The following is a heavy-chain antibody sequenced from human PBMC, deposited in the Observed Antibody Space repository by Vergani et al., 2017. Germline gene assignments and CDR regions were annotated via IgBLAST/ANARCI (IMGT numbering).Heavy chain of an antibody. J-gene: IGHJ4*02. Sequence: EVQLLESGGGLVQPGGSLRLSCAASGFTFSSYAMSWVRQAPGKGLEWVSAISGSGGSTYYADSVKGRFTISRDNSNNTLYLQMNRLRAEDTAVYYCAKGVAAAGVRYFDYWGQGTLVTVSS. V-gene: IGHV3-23*01. CDR3: AKGVAAAGVRYFDY. CDR2: ISGSGGST. D-gene: IGHD6-13*01. CDR1: GFTFSSYA.